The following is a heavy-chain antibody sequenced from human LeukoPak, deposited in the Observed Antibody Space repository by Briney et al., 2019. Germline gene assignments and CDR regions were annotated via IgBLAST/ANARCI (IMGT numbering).Heavy chain of an antibody. V-gene: IGHV3-48*04. CDR3: ARSITMIVDWFDP. Sequence: GGSLRLSCAASGFTFSSYSMNWVREAPGKGLEWVSYIRSSGSTIYYADSVKGRFTISRENAKNSLYLLMNSLRAEDTAVYYCARSITMIVDWFDPWGQGTLVIVSS. D-gene: IGHD3-22*01. J-gene: IGHJ5*02. CDR1: GFTFSSYS. CDR2: IRSSGSTI.